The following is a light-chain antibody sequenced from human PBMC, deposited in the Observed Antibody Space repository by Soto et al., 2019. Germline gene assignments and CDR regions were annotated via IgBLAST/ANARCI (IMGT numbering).Light chain of an antibody. J-gene: IGKJ2*01. CDR1: QSLLNSNTYNY. V-gene: IGKV2-28*01. Sequence: DIMMTQSPLSLPVTPGEPASISCRSSQSLLNSNTYNYLDWYLQKPGQSPQLLIYLGSHRASGVPDRFSGSGSGTDFTLKISRVEAEDVGVYYCMQALQTPNTFGQGTKLEI. CDR2: LGS. CDR3: MQALQTPNT.